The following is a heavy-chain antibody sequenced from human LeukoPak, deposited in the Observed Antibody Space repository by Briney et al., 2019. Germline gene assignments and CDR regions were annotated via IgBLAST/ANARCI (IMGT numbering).Heavy chain of an antibody. CDR1: GFTFDSYG. CDR2: ISYDGSNK. Sequence: GGSLRLSCAASGFTFDSYGMHWVRQAPGKGLEGVAVISYDGSNKYYVDSVKGRFTISRDNSKNTLYLQMNSLRPEDTAVYYCAEDRTYDYGTYDAFDIWGPGTMVTVSS. V-gene: IGHV3-30*18. J-gene: IGHJ3*02. D-gene: IGHD4-17*01. CDR3: AEDRTYDYGTYDAFDI.